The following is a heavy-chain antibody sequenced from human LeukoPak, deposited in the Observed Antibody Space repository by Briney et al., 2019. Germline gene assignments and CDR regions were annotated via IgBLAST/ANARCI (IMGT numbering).Heavy chain of an antibody. D-gene: IGHD3-9*01. Sequence: ASVKVSCKASGYTFTSYDINWVRHAPGQRLEWVGWINPNSGDTKYAKRFQGRVTMTRDTSISAAYMELTRLTSDDTAVYYCARDGDLDWLPSGFWGQGTLVTVSS. CDR2: INPNSGDT. J-gene: IGHJ4*02. CDR1: GYTFTSYD. CDR3: ARDGDLDWLPSGF. V-gene: IGHV1-2*02.